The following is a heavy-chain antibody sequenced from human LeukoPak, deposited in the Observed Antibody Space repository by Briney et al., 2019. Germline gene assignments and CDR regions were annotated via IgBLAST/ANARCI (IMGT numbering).Heavy chain of an antibody. D-gene: IGHD1-26*01. J-gene: IGHJ6*03. Sequence: PGGTLSLSCAVSGFTFSDYGMHWVRQAPGKGPEWVALIRKAGSNRHYADSVKGRFTISRDNAKNTDYLQMNSLTTEDTALYYCAKEGVGATLGDPYYMDVWGKGTTVIVSS. CDR1: GFTFSDYG. V-gene: IGHV3-30*02. CDR2: IRKAGSNR. CDR3: AKEGVGATLGDPYYMDV.